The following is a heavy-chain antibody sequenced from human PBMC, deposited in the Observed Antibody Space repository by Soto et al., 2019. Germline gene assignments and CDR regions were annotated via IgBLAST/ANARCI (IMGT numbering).Heavy chain of an antibody. V-gene: IGHV3-74*01. Sequence: SGGSLRLSCAASGFTFSSYWMHWVRQAPGKGLVWVSRINSDGSSTSYADSVKGRFTISRDNAKNTLYLQMNSLRAEDTAVYYCARDRSYGSGSYYYYYGMDVWGQGTTVTVSS. D-gene: IGHD3-10*01. CDR3: ARDRSYGSGSYYYYYGMDV. CDR1: GFTFSSYW. J-gene: IGHJ6*02. CDR2: INSDGSST.